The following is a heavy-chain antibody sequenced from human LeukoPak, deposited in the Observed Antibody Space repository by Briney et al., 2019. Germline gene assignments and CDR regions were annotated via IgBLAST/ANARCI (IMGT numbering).Heavy chain of an antibody. J-gene: IGHJ1*01. CDR1: GGTFSGYY. CDR3: AREGSDSSGSADSFQH. Sequence: PSETLCLTCAVYGGTFSGYYWRWIRQPPGKGLVWIGEIKHSGSTNYNPAFKSRVIISVYTSKNQFSLKLSSVTAADTAVYYCAREGSDSSGSADSFQHWGQGTLVTVSS. CDR2: IKHSGST. D-gene: IGHD3-22*01. V-gene: IGHV4-34*01.